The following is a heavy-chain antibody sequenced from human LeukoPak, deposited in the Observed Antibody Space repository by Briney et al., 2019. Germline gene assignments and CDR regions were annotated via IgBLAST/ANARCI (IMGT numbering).Heavy chain of an antibody. CDR1: GYTFSSYY. V-gene: IGHV1-46*01. D-gene: IGHD2-15*01. CDR3: ARGGPYHGWDY. CDR2: IDPNDGST. Sequence: ASVKVSCKASGYTFSSYYMRWARQAPGQGLEWVGRIDPNDGSTIYARNLQGRVTMTSDTSTCTVYMELSSLRSEDTAVYYCARGGPYHGWDYWGQGTLVTVSS. J-gene: IGHJ4*02.